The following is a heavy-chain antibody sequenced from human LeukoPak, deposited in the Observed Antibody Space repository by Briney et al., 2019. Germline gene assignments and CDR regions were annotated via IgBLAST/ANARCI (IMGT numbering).Heavy chain of an antibody. V-gene: IGHV4-59*01. CDR3: ARDRGYCSGGSCCRWFDP. CDR2: IYYSGST. Sequence: KPSETLSVTCTVSGGSISSDCWSWIRQPPGKGLEWIGYIYYSGSTNYNPSLKSRVTISVDTSKNQFSLKLSSVTAADTAVYYCARDRGYCSGGSCCRWFDPWGQGTLVTVSS. J-gene: IGHJ5*02. D-gene: IGHD2-15*01. CDR1: GGSISSDC.